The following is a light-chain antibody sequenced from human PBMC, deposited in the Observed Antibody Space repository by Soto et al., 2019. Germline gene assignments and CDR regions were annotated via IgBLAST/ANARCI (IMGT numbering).Light chain of an antibody. CDR3: AAWDDRLNGWV. CDR1: SSNIGSNT. CDR2: SNN. J-gene: IGLJ3*02. V-gene: IGLV1-44*01. Sequence: QSVLTQPPSASGTPGQRVTISCSGSSSNIGSNTVNWYQQLPGTAPKLLIYSNNQRPSGVPDRFSGSKSGTSASLAISGPQLWGGVDYYWAAWDDRLNGWVFGGRAKLPVL.